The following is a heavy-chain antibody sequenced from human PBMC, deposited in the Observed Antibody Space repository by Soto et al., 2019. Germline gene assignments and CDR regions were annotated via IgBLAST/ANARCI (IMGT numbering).Heavy chain of an antibody. D-gene: IGHD3-3*01. J-gene: IGHJ3*02. Sequence: ASVKVSCKASGYTFTSYYMHWVRQAPGQGLEWMGIINPSGGSTSYAQKFQGRVTMTRDTSTSTVYMELSSLRSEDTAVYYCARDLRFLEWLSRYGDALDIWGQGTMGTVSS. CDR2: INPSGGST. CDR1: GYTFTSYY. V-gene: IGHV1-46*01. CDR3: ARDLRFLEWLSRYGDALDI.